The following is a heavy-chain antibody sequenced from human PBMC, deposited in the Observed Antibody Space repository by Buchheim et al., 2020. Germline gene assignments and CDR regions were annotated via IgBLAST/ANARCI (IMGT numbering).Heavy chain of an antibody. J-gene: IGHJ6*02. CDR1: GFTFSSFE. V-gene: IGHV3-48*03. Sequence: EVQLVGSGGGLVLPGGSLRLSCAVAGFTFSSFEMNWVRQAPGKGLEWVSYISSSGSTKYYADSVKGRFTISRDNAENSMYLQMNSLRVEDTAAYYCASLKGRTGTGYGMDVWGQGTT. D-gene: IGHD1-1*01. CDR3: ASLKGRTGTGYGMDV. CDR2: ISSSGSTK.